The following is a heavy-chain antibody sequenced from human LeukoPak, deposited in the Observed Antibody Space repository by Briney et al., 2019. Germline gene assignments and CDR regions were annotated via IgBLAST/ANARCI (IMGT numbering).Heavy chain of an antibody. J-gene: IGHJ3*02. Sequence: SETLSLTCTVSGVSISSSNSYWGWIRQPPGKGLEWIGEINHSGSTNYNPSLKSRVTISVDTSKNQFSLKLSSVTAADTAVYYCATLYDSSGYYGDDAFDIWGQGTMVTVSS. CDR1: GVSISSSNSY. CDR3: ATLYDSSGYYGDDAFDI. V-gene: IGHV4-39*07. D-gene: IGHD3-22*01. CDR2: INHSGST.